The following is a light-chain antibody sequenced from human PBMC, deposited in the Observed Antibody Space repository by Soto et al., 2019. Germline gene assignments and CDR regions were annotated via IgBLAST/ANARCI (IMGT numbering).Light chain of an antibody. CDR1: QSVGSN. CDR3: QQYKNWPRT. Sequence: EIVMTQSPATLSVSPGERATLSCRASQSVGSNLAWYHQKPGQAPRLLIFTASTRTTGFPARFSGSGSGTEFTLTISSLQSEDFAVYYCQQYKNWPRTFGQGTKLEIK. V-gene: IGKV3-15*01. CDR2: TAS. J-gene: IGKJ2*01.